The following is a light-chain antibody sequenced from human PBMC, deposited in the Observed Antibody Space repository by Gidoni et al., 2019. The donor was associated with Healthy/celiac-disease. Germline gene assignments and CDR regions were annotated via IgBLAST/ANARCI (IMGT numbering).Light chain of an antibody. V-gene: IGKV3-20*01. CDR1: QSVSSSY. CDR2: GSS. J-gene: IGKJ2*01. Sequence: EIVLTQSPGTLSLSPGERATLSCRASQSVSSSYLAWYQQKPGQAPGLLNYGSSTRATVIPDRFSGSGSGTYFILTISRLSPEDSAVFYCQQYGTSPTFGQGTKLEIK. CDR3: QQYGTSPT.